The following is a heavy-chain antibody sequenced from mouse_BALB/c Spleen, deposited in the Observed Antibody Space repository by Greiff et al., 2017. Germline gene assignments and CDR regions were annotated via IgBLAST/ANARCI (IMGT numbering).Heavy chain of an antibody. V-gene: IGHV5-6*02. J-gene: IGHJ2*01. CDR2: ISSGGSYT. D-gene: IGHD2-1*01. CDR1: GFTFSSYG. CDR3: ARHFGNYGGENFDY. Sequence: EVKLEESGGDLVKPGGSLKLSCAASGFTFSSYGMSWVRQTPDKRLEWVATISSGGSYTYYPDSVKGRFTISRDNAKNTLYLQMSSLKSEDTAMYYCARHFGNYGGENFDYWGQGTTLTVSS.